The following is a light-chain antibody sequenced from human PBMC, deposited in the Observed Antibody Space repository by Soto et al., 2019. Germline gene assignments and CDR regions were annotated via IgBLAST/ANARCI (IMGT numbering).Light chain of an antibody. V-gene: IGKV1-5*03. CDR1: QGISSY. Sequence: DIQLTQSPSFLSASVGDRVTITCRASQGISSYLAWYQQKPGKAPKLLIYKASTLKSGVPSRFSGSGSGTEFTLTISSLQPDDFATYYCQQYNSYSWTFGQGTKVDI. CDR3: QQYNSYSWT. CDR2: KAS. J-gene: IGKJ1*01.